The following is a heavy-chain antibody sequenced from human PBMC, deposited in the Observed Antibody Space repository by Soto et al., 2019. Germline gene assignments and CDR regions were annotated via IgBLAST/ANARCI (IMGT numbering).Heavy chain of an antibody. J-gene: IGHJ6*02. CDR3: ARHSSGGDYYYGMDV. V-gene: IGHV5-51*01. CDR2: IYPGDSDT. D-gene: IGHD6-6*01. Sequence: GESLKISCKGSGYSFTSYWIGWVRQMPGKGLEWMGIIYPGDSDTRYSPSFQGQVTISADKSISTAYLQWSSLKASDTAMYYCARHSSGGDYYYGMDVWGQGTTVTVSS. CDR1: GYSFTSYW.